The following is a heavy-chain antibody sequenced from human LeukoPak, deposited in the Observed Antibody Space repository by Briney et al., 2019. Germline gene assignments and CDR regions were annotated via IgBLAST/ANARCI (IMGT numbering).Heavy chain of an antibody. J-gene: IGHJ4*02. CDR1: GFTFSGSA. V-gene: IGHV3-23*01. CDR3: ARGDYGGDYFDY. CDR2: ITGSGATT. D-gene: IGHD4-23*01. Sequence: GGSLRLSCAASGFTFSGSAMTWVRQAPGKGLEWVSVITGSGATTYYADFVKGRFTVSRDNSKNTLYLQMNSLRAEDTAVYYCARGDYGGDYFDYWGQGTLVTVSS.